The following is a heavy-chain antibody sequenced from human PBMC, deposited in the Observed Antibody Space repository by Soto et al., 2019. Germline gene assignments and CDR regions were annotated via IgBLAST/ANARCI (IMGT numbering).Heavy chain of an antibody. J-gene: IGHJ6*02. CDR2: IIPIFGTA. CDR3: ARAEYFTLTRAAAGTNDDYYYGMDV. V-gene: IGHV1-69*06. Sequence: GASVKVSCKASGVTFSSYAISWVRQAPGQGLEWIGWIIPIFGTANYAKKFQGRVTITADKSTSTAYMELSSLRSEDTAVYYCARAEYFTLTRAAAGTNDDYYYGMDVWGQGTTVNVSS. D-gene: IGHD6-13*01. CDR1: GVTFSSYA.